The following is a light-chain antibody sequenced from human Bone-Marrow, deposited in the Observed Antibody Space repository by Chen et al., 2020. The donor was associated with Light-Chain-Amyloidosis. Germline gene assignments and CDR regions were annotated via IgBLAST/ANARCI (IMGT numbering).Light chain of an antibody. CDR3: SSFTSSSSYV. CDR2: AVS. Sequence: QSALTQHAPVSGSPGQSTTISRTGTNGDVGTYNYVSWYQQHPGKAPKVMIHAVSKRPPGVSKRFSGSNSGNTASLTISGLQAEDEADYYCSSFTSSSSYVFGPGTKVTVL. V-gene: IGLV2-14*01. J-gene: IGLJ1*01. CDR1: NGDVGTYNY.